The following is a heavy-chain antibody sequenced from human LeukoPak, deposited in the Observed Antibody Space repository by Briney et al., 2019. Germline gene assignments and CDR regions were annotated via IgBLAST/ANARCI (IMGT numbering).Heavy chain of an antibody. J-gene: IGHJ5*02. V-gene: IGHV3-23*01. CDR2: ISGSGGST. Sequence: GGSLRLSCAASGFTFSSYAMSWVRQAPGKGLEWVSAISGSGGSTYYADSVKGRFTISRDNSKNTLYLQMNSLRAEDTAVYYCAKVSITMVRGVINWFDPWGQGTLVTISS. CDR1: GFTFSSYA. D-gene: IGHD3-10*01. CDR3: AKVSITMVRGVINWFDP.